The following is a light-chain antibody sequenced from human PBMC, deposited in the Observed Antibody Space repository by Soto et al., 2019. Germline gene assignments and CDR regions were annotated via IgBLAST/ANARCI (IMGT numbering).Light chain of an antibody. Sequence: EIVLTQSPGTLPLSPGERATLSCRASQSVSSSYLAWYQQKPGQAPRLLMYGASSRATGIPDRFSGGASGTDFTLTISRLEPEDFAVYYCQHYGSSLWTFGQGTKVDIK. CDR1: QSVSSSY. J-gene: IGKJ1*01. V-gene: IGKV3-20*01. CDR3: QHYGSSLWT. CDR2: GAS.